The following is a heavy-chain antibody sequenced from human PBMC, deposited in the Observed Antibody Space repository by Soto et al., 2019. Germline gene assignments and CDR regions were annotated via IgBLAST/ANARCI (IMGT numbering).Heavy chain of an antibody. CDR1: GFTFSSYS. V-gene: IGHV3-21*01. CDR2: ISSSSSYI. J-gene: IGHJ5*02. D-gene: IGHD4-4*01. Sequence: GSLRLSCAASGFTFSSYSMNWVRQAPGKGLEWVSSISSSSSYIYYADSVKGRFTISRDNAKNSLYLQMNSLRAEDTAVYYCARDPVTVTNGNWFDPWGQGTLVTVSS. CDR3: ARDPVTVTNGNWFDP.